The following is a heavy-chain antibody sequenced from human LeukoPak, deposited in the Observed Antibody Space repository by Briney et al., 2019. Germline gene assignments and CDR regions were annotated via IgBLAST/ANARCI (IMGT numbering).Heavy chain of an antibody. CDR3: ARHDYGDYDWYFDL. J-gene: IGHJ2*01. CDR1: GFTFSSYE. D-gene: IGHD4-17*01. V-gene: IGHV3-48*03. Sequence: PGGSLRLSCAASGFTFSSYEMNWVRQAPGKGLEWVSYISSSGSTIYYADSVKGRFTISRDNAKNSLYLQMNSLRAEDTAVYYCARHDYGDYDWYFDLWGSGTLVTVSS. CDR2: ISSSGSTI.